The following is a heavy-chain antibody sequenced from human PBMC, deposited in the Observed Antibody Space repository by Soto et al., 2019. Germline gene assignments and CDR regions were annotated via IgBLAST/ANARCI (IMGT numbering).Heavy chain of an antibody. CDR3: ARESPQPEPYDFDY. CDR2: IWYDGSNK. CDR1: GFTFGNFG. V-gene: IGHV3-33*01. D-gene: IGHD3-16*01. J-gene: IGHJ4*02. Sequence: QVQLVESGGGVVQPGRSLRLSCAASGFTFGNFGMHWVRQAPGKGQEWVAVIWYDGSNKYYADSVKGRFTISRDNSKNTVYLQMNNLRAEDTAVYSCARESPQPEPYDFDYWGQGTLVTVSS.